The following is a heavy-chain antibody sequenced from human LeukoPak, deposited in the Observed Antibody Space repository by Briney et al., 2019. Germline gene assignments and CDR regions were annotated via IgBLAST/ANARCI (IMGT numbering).Heavy chain of an antibody. Sequence: GASVKVSCKASGYTFTSYGNSWVRQAPGQGLEWMGWISAYNGNTNYAQKLQGRVTMTTDTSTSTAYMELRSLRSDDTAVYYCARTDFGYCSSTSCSSPNDYWGQGTLVTVSS. J-gene: IGHJ4*02. V-gene: IGHV1-18*01. CDR1: GYTFTSYG. CDR3: ARTDFGYCSSTSCSSPNDY. CDR2: ISAYNGNT. D-gene: IGHD2-2*03.